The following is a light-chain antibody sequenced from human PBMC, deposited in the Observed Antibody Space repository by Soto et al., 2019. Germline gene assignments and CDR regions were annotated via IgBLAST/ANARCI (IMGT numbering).Light chain of an antibody. CDR2: AAS. Sequence: DMEMTPSPSSLSASVGDRVTITCRASQSISNYLNWYQHKPGKVPKLLIYAASSLQSGVPTRFSGSGSGAYFTLTINSLHPEDFATYYCQQCYGTPLTFGGGTKIEIK. V-gene: IGKV1-39*01. J-gene: IGKJ4*01. CDR3: QQCYGTPLT. CDR1: QSISNY.